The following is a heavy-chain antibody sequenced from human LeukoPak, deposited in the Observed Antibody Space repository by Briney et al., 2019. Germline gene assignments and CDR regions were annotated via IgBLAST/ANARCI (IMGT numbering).Heavy chain of an antibody. CDR1: GFTFSSYS. Sequence: GVSLRLSCAASGFTFSSYSMNWVRQAPGKGLEWVSSISSSSSYIYYADSVKGRFTISRDNAKNSLYLQMNSLRAEDTAVYYCAREEGDGLFDYWGQGTLVTVSS. D-gene: IGHD2-21*01. CDR3: AREEGDGLFDY. V-gene: IGHV3-21*01. J-gene: IGHJ4*02. CDR2: ISSSSSYI.